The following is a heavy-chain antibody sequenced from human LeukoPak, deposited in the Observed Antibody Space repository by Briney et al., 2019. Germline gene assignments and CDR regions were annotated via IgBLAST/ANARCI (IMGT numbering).Heavy chain of an antibody. V-gene: IGHV4-4*02. CDR1: GGSISTNW. D-gene: IGHD2-2*01. CDR3: AKSQYCSSTSCYGFDY. CDR2: INHSGST. Sequence: SETLSLTCAVSGGSISTNWWSWVRQPPGKGLEWIGEINHSGSTNYNPSLKSRVTISVDTSKNQFSLKLSSVTAADTAVYYCAKSQYCSSTSCYGFDYWGQGNPGHRLL. J-gene: IGHJ4*02.